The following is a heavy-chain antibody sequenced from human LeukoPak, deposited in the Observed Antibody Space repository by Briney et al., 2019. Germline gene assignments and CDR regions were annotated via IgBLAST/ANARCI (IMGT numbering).Heavy chain of an antibody. J-gene: IGHJ4*02. CDR1: GFTFSSYA. CDR2: ISGSGGST. V-gene: IGHV3-23*01. CDR3: AKFSDSTGYYPGYFDY. D-gene: IGHD3-22*01. Sequence: GGSLRLSCAASGFTFSSYAMSWVRQAPGKGLEWVSAISGSGGSTYYADSVKGRFTIPRDNSKNTLYLQMNSLRAEDMAVYYCAKFSDSTGYYPGYFDYWGQGTLVTVSS.